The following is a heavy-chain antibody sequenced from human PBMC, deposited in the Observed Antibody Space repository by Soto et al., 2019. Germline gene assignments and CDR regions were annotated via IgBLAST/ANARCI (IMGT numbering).Heavy chain of an antibody. J-gene: IGHJ4*02. CDR3: ARITGRHLDY. V-gene: IGHV4-39*01. CDR1: AGSISVTNVF. D-gene: IGHD1-20*01. CDR2: IDYSGTA. Sequence: SETLSLTCTVSAGSISVTNVFWGWVRQPPGKGLEWIGNIDYSGTAYFSPSLATRVTFHVDTSKNQFSLTLYSVTAADTAVYYCARITGRHLDYWGQGILVTVSS.